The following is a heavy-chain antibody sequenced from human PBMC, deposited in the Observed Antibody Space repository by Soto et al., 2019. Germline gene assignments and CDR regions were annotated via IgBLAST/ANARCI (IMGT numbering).Heavy chain of an antibody. D-gene: IGHD2-21*02. CDR3: VKDHWGGDCYSDPYFDY. CDR2: IWFDGSKQ. CDR1: GFSFTTYG. Sequence: QVQLVESGGGVVQPGRSLRLSCVASGFSFTTYGLHWVRQAPGKGLEWVAVIWFDGSKQYYADSVKGRFTISRDNSKNIVYLEMNSMRVEDTAVYYCVKDHWGGDCYSDPYFDYWGQGTLVTVSS. V-gene: IGHV3-33*06. J-gene: IGHJ4*02.